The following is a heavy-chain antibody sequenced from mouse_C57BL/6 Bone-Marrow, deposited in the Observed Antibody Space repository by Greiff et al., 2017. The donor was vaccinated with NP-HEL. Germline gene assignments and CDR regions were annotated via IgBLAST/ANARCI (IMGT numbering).Heavy chain of an antibody. CDR1: GYTFTDYY. V-gene: IGHV1-26*01. CDR2: INPNNGGT. D-gene: IGHD1-1*01. CDR3: ARGFYYYGSSYPFDY. Sequence: VHVKQSGPELVKPGASVKISCKASGYTFTDYYMNWVKQSHGKSLEWIGDINPNNGGTSYNQKFKGKATLTVDKSSSTAYMELRSLTSEDSAVYYCARGFYYYGSSYPFDYWGQGTTLTVSS. J-gene: IGHJ2*01.